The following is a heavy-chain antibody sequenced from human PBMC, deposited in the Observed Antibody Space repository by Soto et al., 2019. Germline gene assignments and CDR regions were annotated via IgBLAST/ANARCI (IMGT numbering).Heavy chain of an antibody. J-gene: IGHJ6*02. Sequence: GGSLRLSCAASGFTFSSYAMHWVRQAPGKGLEWVAVISYDGSNKYYADSVKGRFTISRDNSKNTLYLQMNSLRAEDTAVYYCAKDRAYYYYGMDVWGQGTTVTVSS. CDR3: AKDRAYYYYGMDV. V-gene: IGHV3-30-3*01. CDR2: ISYDGSNK. CDR1: GFTFSSYA.